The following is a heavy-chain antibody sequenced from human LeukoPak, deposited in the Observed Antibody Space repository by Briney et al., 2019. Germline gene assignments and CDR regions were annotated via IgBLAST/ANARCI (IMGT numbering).Heavy chain of an antibody. J-gene: IGHJ4*02. CDR3: AKDSVDRYSSYNLGY. CDR2: IRYDGSNK. D-gene: IGHD6-13*01. Sequence: GGSLRLSCAASGFTFSSYGMHWVRQAPGKGLEGVAFIRYDGSNKYYADSVKGRFTIPRDNSKNTLYLQMNSLRAEDTGVYYCAKDSVDRYSSYNLGYWGQGTLVTVSS. CDR1: GFTFSSYG. V-gene: IGHV3-30*02.